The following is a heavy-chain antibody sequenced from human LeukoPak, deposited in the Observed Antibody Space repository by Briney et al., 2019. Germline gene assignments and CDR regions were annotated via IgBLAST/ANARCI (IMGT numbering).Heavy chain of an antibody. J-gene: IGHJ3*02. D-gene: IGHD2-2*01. Sequence: GASVKVSCKASGYTFTSYYMHWVRQAPGQGLVWMGIINPSGGSTSYAQKFQGRVTMTRDTSTSTVYMELSSLRSEDTAVYYCARDYGEVVVPAGSAFDIWGQGTMVTVSS. CDR3: ARDYGEVVVPAGSAFDI. V-gene: IGHV1-46*03. CDR2: INPSGGST. CDR1: GYTFTSYY.